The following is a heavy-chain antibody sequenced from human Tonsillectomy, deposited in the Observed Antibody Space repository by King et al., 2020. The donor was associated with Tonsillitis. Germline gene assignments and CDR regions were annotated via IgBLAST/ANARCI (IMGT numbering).Heavy chain of an antibody. D-gene: IGHD3-9*01. CDR3: ARVTYDILTGFYIAYVDY. V-gene: IGHV3-21*01. J-gene: IGHJ4*02. CDR1: GFTFSSYS. Sequence: VQLVESGGGLVKPGGSLRLSCAASGFTFSSYSMNWVRQAPGKGLEWVSSISSGSSYIHYADSVKGRFTISRDNAKNSLYLQMNSLRAEDTALYYCARVTYDILTGFYIAYVDYWGQGTLVTVSS. CDR2: ISSGSSYI.